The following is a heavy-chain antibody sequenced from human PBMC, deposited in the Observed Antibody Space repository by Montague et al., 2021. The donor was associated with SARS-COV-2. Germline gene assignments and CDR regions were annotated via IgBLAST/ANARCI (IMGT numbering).Heavy chain of an antibody. V-gene: IGHV3-30-3*01. CDR1: GFTFSTYA. D-gene: IGHD1-26*01. Sequence: SLRLSCSASGFTFSTYAMHRFRYPPAQVLIWVAHIPTPVTNISYXHSFTCLFTISRDNSKNTLYLQMNSLRAEDTAVYYCASGYSGSYYYFDYWGQGSLV. CDR2: IPTPVTNI. J-gene: IGHJ4*02. CDR3: ASGYSGSYYYFDY.